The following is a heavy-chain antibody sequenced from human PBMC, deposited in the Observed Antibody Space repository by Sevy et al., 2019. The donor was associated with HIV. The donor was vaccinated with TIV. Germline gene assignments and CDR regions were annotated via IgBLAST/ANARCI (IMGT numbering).Heavy chain of an antibody. CDR3: ARVGVSYCTDDCYHRFDY. CDR2: ISYDGSNK. CDR1: GFTFSSYA. V-gene: IGHV3-30*09. J-gene: IGHJ4*02. D-gene: IGHD2-21*02. Sequence: GGSLRLSCSASGFTFSSYALLWVRQAPGKGLEWVSLISYDGSNKHYSDSVKGRFAISRDESKTTLFLQMESLRTEDTAIYYCARVGVSYCTDDCYHRFDYWGRGTLVTVSS.